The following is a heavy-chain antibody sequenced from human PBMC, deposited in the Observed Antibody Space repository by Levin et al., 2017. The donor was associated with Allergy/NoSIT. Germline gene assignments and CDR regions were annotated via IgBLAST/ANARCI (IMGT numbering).Heavy chain of an antibody. CDR1: GFTFSSYA. V-gene: IGHV3-23*01. J-gene: IGHJ1*01. CDR3: AKVNTRTMVQGVIIIKYFQH. CDR2: ISGSGGST. D-gene: IGHD3-10*01. Sequence: GGSLRLSCAASGFTFSSYAMSWVRQAPGKGLEWVSAISGSGGSTYYADSVKGRFTISRDNSKNTLYLQMNSLRAEDTAVYYCAKVNTRTMVQGVIIIKYFQHWGQGTLVTVSS.